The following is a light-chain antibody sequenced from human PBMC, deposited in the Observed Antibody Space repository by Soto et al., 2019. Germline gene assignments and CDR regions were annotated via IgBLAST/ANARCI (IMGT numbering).Light chain of an antibody. V-gene: IGKV3-15*01. CDR1: QSVGSN. J-gene: IGKJ1*01. CDR2: DAS. CDR3: QQYNNWPLWT. Sequence: EMVMTQSPATLCISPGERATLSCRASQSVGSNLAWYQQTPGQAPRLLIYDASTRATGIPARFSGSGSGTEFTLTISSLQSEDFAVYYCQQYNNWPLWTFGQGTKVEIK.